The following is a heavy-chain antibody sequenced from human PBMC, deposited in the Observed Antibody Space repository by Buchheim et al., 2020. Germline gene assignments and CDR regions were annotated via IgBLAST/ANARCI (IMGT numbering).Heavy chain of an antibody. D-gene: IGHD6-19*01. CDR3: ARHGTVAGTSVYYGMDV. Sequence: QVQLQESGPGLVKPSETLSLTCTVSGGSISSYYWSWIRQPPGKGLEWIGYIYYSGSTNYNPSLKSRVTISVDTSKNQVSLKLSSVTAADTAVYYCARHGTVAGTSVYYGMDVWGQGTT. V-gene: IGHV4-59*08. CDR1: GGSISSYY. J-gene: IGHJ6*02. CDR2: IYYSGST.